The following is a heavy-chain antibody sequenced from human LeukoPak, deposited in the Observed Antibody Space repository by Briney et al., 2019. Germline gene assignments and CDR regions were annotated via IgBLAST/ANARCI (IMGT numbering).Heavy chain of an antibody. Sequence: ASVKVSCKASGGTFSSYAISWVRQAPGQGLEWMGGIIPIFGTANYAQKFQGRVTITADESTSTAYMELSSLRAEDTAVYYCGRLAHNAWYAIDFWGQGTLVTVSS. V-gene: IGHV1-69*13. D-gene: IGHD2-2*01. CDR1: GGTFSSYA. J-gene: IGHJ4*02. CDR3: GRLAHNAWYAIDF. CDR2: IIPIFGTA.